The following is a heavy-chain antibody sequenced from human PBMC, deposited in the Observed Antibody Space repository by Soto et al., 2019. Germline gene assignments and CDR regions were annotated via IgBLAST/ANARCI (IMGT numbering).Heavy chain of an antibody. CDR3: AKDKQYSSGHEGFDY. CDR1: GFTFSTYA. V-gene: IGHV3-23*01. D-gene: IGHD4-4*01. Sequence: PGGSLRLSCAVSGFTFSTYAMSWVRQAPGKGLEWVSLISDSGDRTYYRDSVKGRFTISRDTSKNTLYLQMNSLRAEDTAIYYCAKDKQYSSGHEGFDYWGQGTPVTVSS. J-gene: IGHJ4*02. CDR2: ISDSGDRT.